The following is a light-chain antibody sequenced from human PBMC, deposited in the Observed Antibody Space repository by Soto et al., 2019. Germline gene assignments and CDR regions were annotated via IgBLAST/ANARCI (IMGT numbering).Light chain of an antibody. V-gene: IGKV3-20*01. CDR3: QQCGRSPIT. CDR2: GAS. Sequence: EIVLTQSPGTLSLSPGERATLSCRASQSVSSSYLAWYQQKPGQAPRLLIYGASTRTNGFPDRFSGSGSGTNFSLTMSGLEPEDCAVYYCQQCGRSPITFGQGTRLEIK. J-gene: IGKJ5*01. CDR1: QSVSSSY.